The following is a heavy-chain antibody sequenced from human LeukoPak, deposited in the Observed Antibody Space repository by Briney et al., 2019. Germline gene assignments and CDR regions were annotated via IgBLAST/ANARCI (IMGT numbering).Heavy chain of an antibody. J-gene: IGHJ4*02. CDR3: ARDRVWTVLY. V-gene: IGHV3-7*01. D-gene: IGHD6-13*01. CDR2: INQDGSEK. CDR1: GFTFSSSA. Sequence: PGGSLRLSCAASGFTFSSSAMHWVRQAPGKGLEWVANINQDGSEKYYVDSVKGRFTISRDNAKNSLYLHMNSLRAEDTATYYCARDRVWTVLYWGQGTLVTVSS.